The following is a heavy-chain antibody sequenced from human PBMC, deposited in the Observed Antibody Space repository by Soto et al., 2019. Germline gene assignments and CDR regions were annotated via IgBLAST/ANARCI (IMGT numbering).Heavy chain of an antibody. CDR2: IYTSGST. CDR1: GGSISSYY. CDR3: ARDSGVWFGEDYGMDV. V-gene: IGHV4-4*07. D-gene: IGHD3-10*01. J-gene: IGHJ6*02. Sequence: SETLSLTCTVSGGSISSYYWSWIRQPAGKGLEWIGRIYTSGSTNYNPSLKSRVTMSVDTSKNQFSLKLSSVTAADTAVYYCARDSGVWFGEDYGMDVWGQGTTVAVSS.